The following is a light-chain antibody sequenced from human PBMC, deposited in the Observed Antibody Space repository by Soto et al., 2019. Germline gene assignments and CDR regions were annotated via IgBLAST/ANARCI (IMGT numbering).Light chain of an antibody. V-gene: IGKV1-5*01. CDR3: QQYDNYKPLT. J-gene: IGKJ4*01. Sequence: DIQMTQSPSTLSASVGDRVTITCRASQSISSWLAWYQQKPGKAPKLLIFAASSLESGTPSRFSGRRSGTQFTLTINGLQPDDFATYYCQQYDNYKPLTFGGGTKVDI. CDR1: QSISSW. CDR2: AAS.